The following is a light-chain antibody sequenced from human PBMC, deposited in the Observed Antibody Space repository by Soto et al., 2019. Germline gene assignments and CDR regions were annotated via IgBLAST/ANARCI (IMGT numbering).Light chain of an antibody. CDR1: QSISSY. J-gene: IGKJ2*01. Sequence: DIQMTQSPSSLSASVGDRVTITCRASQSISSYLNWYQQKPGKAPKLLIYAASRLQSGVPSRFSGSGSGTDCTLTISSLQPEDFATYYCQQSYSTPYTFGQGTKLEIK. CDR2: AAS. CDR3: QQSYSTPYT. V-gene: IGKV1-39*01.